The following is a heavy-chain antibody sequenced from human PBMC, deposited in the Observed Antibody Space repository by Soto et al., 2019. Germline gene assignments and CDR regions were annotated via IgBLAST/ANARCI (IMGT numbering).Heavy chain of an antibody. CDR1: GGTFSSYA. CDR2: IIPIFGTA. CDR3: ALYYYDSSGYYYPDY. D-gene: IGHD3-22*01. J-gene: IGHJ4*02. V-gene: IGHV1-69*06. Sequence: ASVKVSCKASGGTFSSYAISWVRQAPGQGLEWMGGIIPIFGTANYAQKFQGXXXIKEATSTRTASMELSSPRSEDTAVYYCALYYYDSSGYYYPDYWGQGTLVTVSS.